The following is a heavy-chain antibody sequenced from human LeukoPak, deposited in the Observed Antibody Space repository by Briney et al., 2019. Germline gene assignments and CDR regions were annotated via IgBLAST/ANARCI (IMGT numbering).Heavy chain of an antibody. V-gene: IGHV4/OR15-8*02. D-gene: IGHD1-26*01. CDR3: SRESGPFCPFGY. J-gene: IGHJ4*02. Sequence: RSETLSPTCGVSGGSISGTNWWSWVRQPPGQGLEWIGEISLAGQTNYNPSLNGRVTMSLDKSSNQLSLHLTSVTAADTATYFCSRESGPFCPFGYWGQGTLVIVSS. CDR2: ISLAGQT. CDR1: GGSISGTNW.